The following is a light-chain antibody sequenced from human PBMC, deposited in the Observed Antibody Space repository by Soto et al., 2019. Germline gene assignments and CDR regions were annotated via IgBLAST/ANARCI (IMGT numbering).Light chain of an antibody. CDR3: LQRNNWPPWT. CDR1: QSVGNY. J-gene: IGKJ1*01. Sequence: VLTQSPATLSLSPGERATLSCRASQSVGNYLAWYQHKPCQAPRLLMYDTSTRATGTPARFSGSGSGTDFTLTISTLEPEDFAVYVCLQRNNWPPWTLGQGTKVEV. CDR2: DTS. V-gene: IGKV3-11*01.